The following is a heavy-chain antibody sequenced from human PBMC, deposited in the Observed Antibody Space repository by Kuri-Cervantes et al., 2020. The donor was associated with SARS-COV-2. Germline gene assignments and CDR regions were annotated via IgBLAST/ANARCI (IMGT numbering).Heavy chain of an antibody. CDR3: ASRYSSSWYAVDY. CDR1: GISFSYYW. J-gene: IGHJ4*02. CDR2: IKQDGSEK. V-gene: IGHV3-7*01. D-gene: IGHD6-13*01. Sequence: GESLKISCEASGISFSYYWMTWVRQTPGRGLEWVANIKQDGSEKYYVDSVKGRFTISRDNAGNSLFLQMNSLGAEDTAVYYCASRYSSSWYAVDYWGQGTLVTVSS.